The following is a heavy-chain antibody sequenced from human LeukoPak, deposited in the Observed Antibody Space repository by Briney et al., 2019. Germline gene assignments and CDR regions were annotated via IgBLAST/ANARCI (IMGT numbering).Heavy chain of an antibody. CDR3: AKSFGDYGDYVSPFGY. D-gene: IGHD4-17*01. CDR1: GFTFSSYA. CDR2: ISGSGGST. J-gene: IGHJ4*02. V-gene: IGHV3-23*01. Sequence: GGSLRLSCAASGFTFSSYAMSWVRQAPGKGLEWVSAISGSGGSTYYADSVKGRFTISRDNSNNTLYLQMNSLRAEDTAVYYCAKSFGDYGDYVSPFGYWGQGTLVTVSS.